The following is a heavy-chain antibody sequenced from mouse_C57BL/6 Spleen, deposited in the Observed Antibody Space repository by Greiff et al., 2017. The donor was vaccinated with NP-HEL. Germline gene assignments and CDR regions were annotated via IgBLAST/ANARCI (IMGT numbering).Heavy chain of an antibody. J-gene: IGHJ4*01. CDR2: IDPETGGT. Sequence: VQLQQSGAELVRPGASVTLSCKASGYTFTDYEMHWVKQTPVHGLEWIGAIDPETGGTAYNQKFKGKAILTADKSSSTAYMELRSLTSEDSAVYYWTRVGVVADYYAMDYWGQGTSVTVSS. CDR3: TRVGVVADYYAMDY. D-gene: IGHD1-1*01. CDR1: GYTFTDYE. V-gene: IGHV1-15*01.